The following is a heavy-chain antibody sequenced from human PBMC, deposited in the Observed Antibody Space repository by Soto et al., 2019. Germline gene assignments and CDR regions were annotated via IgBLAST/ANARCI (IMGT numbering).Heavy chain of an antibody. J-gene: IGHJ4*02. CDR3: AKDPLNVVTPVDY. V-gene: IGHV1-69*06. CDR1: GGTFSSYA. Sequence: SVKVSCKASGGTFSSYAISWVRQAPGQGLEWMGGIIPIFNTANYAQKFQGRVTITADKSTSTAYMELNSLRAEDTAVYYCAKDPLNVVTPVDYWGQGTLVTVSS. D-gene: IGHD2-21*02. CDR2: IIPIFNTA.